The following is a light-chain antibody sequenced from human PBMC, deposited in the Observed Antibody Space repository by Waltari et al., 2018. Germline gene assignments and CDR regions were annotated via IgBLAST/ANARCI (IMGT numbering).Light chain of an antibody. Sequence: DVVMTQSPLPLPVTLGQPASISCRSSQGLVHTDGNNSLYWFQQRPGQSPRRRIYKAFKRGGGVPDRVSGSGSGTDFTLRISRVEAEDVGVYYCMQGTHWPYTFGQGTKLE. CDR2: KAF. J-gene: IGKJ2*01. CDR1: QGLVHTDGNNS. V-gene: IGKV2-30*02. CDR3: MQGTHWPYT.